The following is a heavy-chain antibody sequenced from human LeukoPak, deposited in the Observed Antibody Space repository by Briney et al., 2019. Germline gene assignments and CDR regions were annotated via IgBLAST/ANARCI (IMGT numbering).Heavy chain of an antibody. CDR1: GVSISSRY. CDR2: INYSGST. V-gene: IGHV4-59*11. Sequence: SETLSLTCTVSGVSISSRYRSWVRQPPGKGLEWIGSINYSGSTNYNPSLKSRVTISVDTSKNQFSLKLSSVTAADTAVYYCARAAVDTAMVWGYYFDYWGQGTLVTVSS. CDR3: ARAAVDTAMVWGYYFDY. J-gene: IGHJ4*02. D-gene: IGHD5-18*01.